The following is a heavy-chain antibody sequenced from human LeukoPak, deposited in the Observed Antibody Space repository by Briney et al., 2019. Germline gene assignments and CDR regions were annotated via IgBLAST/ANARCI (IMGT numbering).Heavy chain of an antibody. CDR2: LSSSGYYI. V-gene: IGHV3-21*01. CDR1: GFTFSSYS. Sequence: GGSLRLSCAASGFTFSSYSMNWVRQAPGKGLEWVSSLSSSGYYIYYADSVKGRFTISRDNAKDSLYLEMNSLRAEDTAFYYCARETSGEAFDYWGQGTLVTVSS. D-gene: IGHD1-26*01. CDR3: ARETSGEAFDY. J-gene: IGHJ4*02.